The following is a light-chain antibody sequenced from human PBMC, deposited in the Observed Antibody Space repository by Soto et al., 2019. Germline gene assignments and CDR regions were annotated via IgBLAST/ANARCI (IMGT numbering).Light chain of an antibody. CDR1: QSVSSSY. Sequence: EIVLTQSPGTLSLSPGERATLSCRASQSVSSSYLAWYQQKPGQAPRLLIYGASTRATGIPARFSGSGSGTDFTLTISRLEPEDFAVYYCQQYGSSPPWTFGPGTKVDIK. V-gene: IGKV3-20*01. CDR2: GAS. J-gene: IGKJ1*01. CDR3: QQYGSSPPWT.